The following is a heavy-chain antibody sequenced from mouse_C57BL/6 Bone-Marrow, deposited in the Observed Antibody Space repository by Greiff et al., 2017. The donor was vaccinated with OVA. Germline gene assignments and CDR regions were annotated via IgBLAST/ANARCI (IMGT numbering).Heavy chain of an antibody. Sequence: EVMLVESGGDLVKPGGSLKLSCAASGFTFSSYGMSWVRQTPDKRLEWVATISSGGSYTYYPDSVKGRFTISRDNAKNTLYLQMSSLKSEDTAMDYCARHYYGSSYFDYWGQGTTLTVSS. CDR3: ARHYYGSSYFDY. V-gene: IGHV5-6*01. CDR1: GFTFSSYG. D-gene: IGHD1-1*01. J-gene: IGHJ2*01. CDR2: ISSGGSYT.